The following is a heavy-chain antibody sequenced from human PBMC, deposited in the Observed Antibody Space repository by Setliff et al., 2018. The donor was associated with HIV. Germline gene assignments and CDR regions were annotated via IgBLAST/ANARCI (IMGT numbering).Heavy chain of an antibody. V-gene: IGHV4-34*01. J-gene: IGHJ4*02. CDR1: GGSFRGYY. Sequence: SETLSLTCAVYGGSFRGYYWSWIRQPPGKGLEWIGEINHSGGTNYNPSLKSRVAISVDTSKSQFSLKLSSVTAADTALYYCARGSDYIWGNYRFPFDYWGQGTLVTVSS. D-gene: IGHD3-16*02. CDR3: ARGSDYIWGNYRFPFDY. CDR2: INHSGGT.